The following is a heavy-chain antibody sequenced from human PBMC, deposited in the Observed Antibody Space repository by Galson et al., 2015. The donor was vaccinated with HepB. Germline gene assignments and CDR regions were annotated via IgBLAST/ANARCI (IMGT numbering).Heavy chain of an antibody. V-gene: IGHV3-21*01. CDR1: GFTFSSYS. CDR3: ARDRGRVRGKDFDY. J-gene: IGHJ4*02. D-gene: IGHD3-10*01. CDR2: ISSSSSYI. Sequence: SLRLSCAASGFTFSSYSMNWVRQAPGKGLEWVSSISSSSSYIYYADSVKGRFTISRDNAKNSLYLQMNSLRAEDTAVYYCARDRGRVRGKDFDYWGQGTLVTVSS.